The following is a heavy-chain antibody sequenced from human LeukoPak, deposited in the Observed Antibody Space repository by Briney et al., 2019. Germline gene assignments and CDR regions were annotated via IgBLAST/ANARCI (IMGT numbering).Heavy chain of an antibody. CDR3: ARVSLPGYCSSTSCYPYYFDY. D-gene: IGHD2-2*01. J-gene: IGHJ4*02. CDR1: GFTFSSYA. Sequence: PGGSLRLSFAASGFTFSSYAMHWVRQAPGKGLEWVAVISYDGSNKYYADSVKGRFTISRDNSKNTLYLQMNSLRAEDTAVYYCARVSLPGYCSSTSCYPYYFDYWGQGTLVTVSS. CDR2: ISYDGSNK. V-gene: IGHV3-30-3*01.